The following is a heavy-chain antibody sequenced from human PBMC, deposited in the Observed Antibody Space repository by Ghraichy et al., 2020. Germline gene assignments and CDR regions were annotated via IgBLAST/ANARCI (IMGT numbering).Heavy chain of an antibody. CDR3: ARLPLPRRAAVGDWYFDL. J-gene: IGHJ2*01. Sequence: GSLRLSCAASGFTFGRYWMTWVRQAPGKGLECVANIKHDGSEKYYIDSVEGRFTISRDNAKNSLYLQMNSLRAEDTAVYYCARLPLPRRAAVGDWYFDLWGRGTLVTVSS. D-gene: IGHD6-13*01. CDR1: GFTFGRYW. V-gene: IGHV3-7*01. CDR2: IKHDGSEK.